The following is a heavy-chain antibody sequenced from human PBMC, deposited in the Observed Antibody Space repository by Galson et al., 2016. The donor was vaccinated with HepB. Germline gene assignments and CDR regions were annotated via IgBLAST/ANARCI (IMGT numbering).Heavy chain of an antibody. V-gene: IGHV4-30-2*06. CDR1: GGSISTGGYP. Sequence: TLSLTCAVSGGSISTGGYPWSWIRQSPGKGLEWLGYGYHSGGAYYNPSLKSRLTMSVDRSKNQLSLKVTSVTAADTAVYYCARGGGPGDAFDIWGRGTSVVVSS. J-gene: IGHJ3*02. D-gene: IGHD3-10*01. CDR2: GYHSGGA. CDR3: ARGGGPGDAFDI.